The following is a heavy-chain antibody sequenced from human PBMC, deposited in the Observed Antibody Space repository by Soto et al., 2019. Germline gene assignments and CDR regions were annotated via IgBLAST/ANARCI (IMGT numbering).Heavy chain of an antibody. V-gene: IGHV1-3*01. Sequence: GASVKVSCKASGYTFIDYAIHWVRQAPGRRLEWMGWINAGNGNTKYSQKLQGRVTFTRDTSASTAYMELSSLRSEDTAVYYCARGQYFGIGDCYSGWFGPWGQGTLVTVSS. D-gene: IGHD2-21*02. J-gene: IGHJ5*02. CDR3: ARGQYFGIGDCYSGWFGP. CDR1: GYTFIDYA. CDR2: INAGNGNT.